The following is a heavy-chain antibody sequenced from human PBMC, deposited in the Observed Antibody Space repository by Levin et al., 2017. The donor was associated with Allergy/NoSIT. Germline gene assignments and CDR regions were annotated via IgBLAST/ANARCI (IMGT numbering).Heavy chain of an antibody. Sequence: GESLKISCAASGFTFSNYGMHWVRQAPGKGLEWVAVIWYDGTNKYYADSVKGRFTISRDNFNKTLHLQMNSLRAEDTAVYYCATSYGSGSYQTLIDYWGQGTLVTVSS. CDR3: ATSYGSGSYQTLIDY. CDR1: GFTFSNYG. J-gene: IGHJ4*02. V-gene: IGHV3-33*01. D-gene: IGHD3-10*01. CDR2: IWYDGTNK.